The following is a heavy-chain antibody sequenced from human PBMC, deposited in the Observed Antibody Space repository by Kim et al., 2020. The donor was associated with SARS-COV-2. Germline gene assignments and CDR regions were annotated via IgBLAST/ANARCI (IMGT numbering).Heavy chain of an antibody. V-gene: IGHV7-4-1*02. CDR1: GYTFTSYA. Sequence: ASVKVSCKASGYTFTSYAMNWVRQAPGQGLEWMGWINTNTGNPTYAQGFTGRFVFSLDTSVSTAYLQISSLKAEDTAVYYCARDNFEGVVSFIGEYWGQGTLVTVSS. CDR3: ARDNFEGVVSFIGEY. D-gene: IGHD2-15*01. J-gene: IGHJ4*02. CDR2: INTNTGNP.